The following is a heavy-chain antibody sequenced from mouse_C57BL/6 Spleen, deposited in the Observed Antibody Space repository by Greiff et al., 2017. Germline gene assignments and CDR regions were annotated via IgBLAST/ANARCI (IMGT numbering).Heavy chain of an antibody. CDR3: AIWGTTVY. CDR1: GYTFTSYW. D-gene: IGHD1-1*01. J-gene: IGHJ3*01. CDR2: IHPSDSDT. V-gene: IGHV1-74*01. Sequence: QVHVKQPGAELVKPGASVKVSCKASGYTFTSYWMHWVKQRPGQGLEWIGRIHPSDSDTNYNQKFKGKATFTVDKSSSTAYMQLSSLTSEYSAFYYCAIWGTTVYWGQGTLVTVSA.